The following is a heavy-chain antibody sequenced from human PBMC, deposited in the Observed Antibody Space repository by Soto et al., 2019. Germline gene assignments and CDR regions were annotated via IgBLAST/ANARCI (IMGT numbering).Heavy chain of an antibody. V-gene: IGHV1-46*01. CDR3: ARGGVFFFAAPTNPFDY. CDR1: GYTFTSYY. J-gene: IGHJ4*02. CDR2: INPSGGST. D-gene: IGHD3-10*01. Sequence: ASVKVSCKASGYTFTSYYMHWVRQAPGQGLEWMGIINPSGGSTSYAQKFQGRVTMTRSTSISTAYMELSSLRSEDTAVYYCARGGVFFFAAPTNPFDYWGQGTLVTVSS.